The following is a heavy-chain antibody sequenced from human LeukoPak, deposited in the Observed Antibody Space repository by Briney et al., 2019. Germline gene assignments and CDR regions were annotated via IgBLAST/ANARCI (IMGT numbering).Heavy chain of an antibody. Sequence: PGGSLRLSCAVSGFTISSYWMHGVRRPPAREGVGVSRINSDGSSTSYADSVKGRFTISRDNAKNTLYLQMNSLRAEDTAVYYCARAYYDSSGYCDYWGQGTLVTVSS. J-gene: IGHJ4*02. D-gene: IGHD3-22*01. CDR1: GFTISSYW. CDR3: ARAYYDSSGYCDY. CDR2: INSDGSST. V-gene: IGHV3-74*01.